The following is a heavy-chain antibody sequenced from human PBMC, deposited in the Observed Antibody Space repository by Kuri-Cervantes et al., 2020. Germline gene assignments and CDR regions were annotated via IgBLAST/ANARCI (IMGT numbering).Heavy chain of an antibody. J-gene: IGHJ4*02. CDR1: GFTFSSYA. D-gene: IGHD4-17*01. CDR3: ARDLGYGDYVSLGY. Sequence: SLKISCAASGFTFSSYAMHWVRQAPGKGLEWVAVISYDGSNKYYADSVKGRFTISRDNSKNTLYLQMNSLRAEDTAVYYCARDLGYGDYVSLGYWGQGTLVTVSS. CDR2: ISYDGSNK. V-gene: IGHV3-30-3*01.